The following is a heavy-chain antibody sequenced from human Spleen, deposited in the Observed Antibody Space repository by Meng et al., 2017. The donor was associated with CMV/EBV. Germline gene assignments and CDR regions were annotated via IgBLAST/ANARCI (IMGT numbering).Heavy chain of an antibody. CDR1: NYA. J-gene: IGHJ6*02. Sequence: NYALSWVRQAPGQGLEWMGGIIPIFTTANYAQKFQDRVAITTDESTTTAYMELSNLRSDDTAVYYCARDNREDIVPPYYYYYGMDVWGQGTSVTVSS. CDR2: IIPIFTTA. D-gene: IGHD2-2*01. CDR3: ARDNREDIVPPYYYYYGMDV. V-gene: IGHV1-69*05.